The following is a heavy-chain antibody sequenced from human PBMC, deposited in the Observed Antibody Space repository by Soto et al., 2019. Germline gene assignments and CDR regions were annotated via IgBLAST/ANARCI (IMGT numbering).Heavy chain of an antibody. J-gene: IGHJ6*02. CDR1: GGSSSSYY. CDR3: ARDSPSPGSSSWYRYYYYGMDV. V-gene: IGHV4-59*01. D-gene: IGHD6-13*01. CDR2: IYYSGST. Sequence: LETLSLTCTVSGGSSSSYYWSWIRQPPGKGLEWIGYIYYSGSTNYNPSLKSRVTISVDTSKNQFSLKLSSVTAADTAVYYCARDSPSPGSSSWYRYYYYGMDVWGQGTTVTVSS.